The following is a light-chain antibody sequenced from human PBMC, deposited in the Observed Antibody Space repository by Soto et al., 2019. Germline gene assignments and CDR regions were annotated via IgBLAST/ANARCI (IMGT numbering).Light chain of an antibody. CDR1: QSVSTST. Sequence: IVLTQSPGTLSLSPGERATLSCRASQSVSTSTLAWYQQRPGQAPRLLMYDASRRATGIPDRFSGSGSGTDFTLTISRLEPEDFAVYYCQQYGNLVWTFGQGTKVEVK. CDR3: QQYGNLVWT. V-gene: IGKV3-20*01. CDR2: DAS. J-gene: IGKJ1*01.